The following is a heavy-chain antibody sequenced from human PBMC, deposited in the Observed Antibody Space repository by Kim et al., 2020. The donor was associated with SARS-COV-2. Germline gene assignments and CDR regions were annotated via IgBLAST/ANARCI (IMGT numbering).Heavy chain of an antibody. J-gene: IGHJ4*02. D-gene: IGHD1-26*01. CDR3: ARDFRIAGPT. Sequence: GGSLRLSCAASGFTVSSYSMNWVRQAPGKGLEWVSTISSDSSYIFYGDSVKGRFTISRDDAKNSVYLQMNSLRAEDTAVYYCARDFRIAGPTWGQGTQVTGSS. CDR1: GFTVSSYS. V-gene: IGHV3-21*01. CDR2: ISSDSSYI.